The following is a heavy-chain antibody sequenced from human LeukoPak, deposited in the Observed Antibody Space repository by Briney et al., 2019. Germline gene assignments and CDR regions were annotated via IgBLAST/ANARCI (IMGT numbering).Heavy chain of an antibody. J-gene: IGHJ3*02. CDR3: AKAPLRTYDSSGPWGIDI. CDR2: IKQDRSEK. V-gene: IGHV3-7*03. Sequence: GGSLRLSCAASGFTFSNYWMSWVRQAPGKGLEWVANIKQDRSEKYYVDSVKGRFTISRDNAKNSLYLQMNSLRAEDTAVYYCAKAPLRTYDSSGPWGIDIWGQGTMVTVSS. CDR1: GFTFSNYW. D-gene: IGHD3-22*01.